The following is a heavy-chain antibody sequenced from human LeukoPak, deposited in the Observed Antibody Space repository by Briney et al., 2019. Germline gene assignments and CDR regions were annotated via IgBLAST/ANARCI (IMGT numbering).Heavy chain of an antibody. Sequence: PSVKVSCKASGYTFTGYYMHWVRQAPGQGLEWMGWINPNSGGTNDAQKFQGRVTMTRDTSISTAYMELSRLRSDDTAVYYCARVGGDYYDSSGYYYYYGMDVWGQGTTVTVSS. J-gene: IGHJ6*02. V-gene: IGHV1-2*02. D-gene: IGHD3-22*01. CDR3: ARVGGDYYDSSGYYYYYGMDV. CDR1: GYTFTGYY. CDR2: INPNSGGT.